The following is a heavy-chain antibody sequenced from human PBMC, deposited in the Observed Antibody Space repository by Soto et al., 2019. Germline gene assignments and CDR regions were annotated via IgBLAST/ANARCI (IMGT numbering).Heavy chain of an antibody. V-gene: IGHV3-23*01. CDR3: AKAGSISCTLTNSFDP. J-gene: IGHJ5*02. CDR1: GFTFNNYA. CDR2: ISGGGGST. Sequence: GGSLRLSCAASGFTFNNYAMSWVRQAPGKGLEWVSGISGGGGSTYYADSVKGRFTISRDNSNNTLDLQMNALRAEDTAVYYCAKAGSISCTLTNSFDPWGQGTLVTVSS. D-gene: IGHD3-3*02.